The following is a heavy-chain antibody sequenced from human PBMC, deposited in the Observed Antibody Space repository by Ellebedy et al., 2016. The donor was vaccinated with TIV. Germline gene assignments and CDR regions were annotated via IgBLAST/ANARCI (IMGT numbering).Heavy chain of an antibody. V-gene: IGHV3-33*08. CDR2: IWNEGRNR. CDR1: GFNFGNYA. J-gene: IGHJ6*02. CDR3: AREAGLKYYYGMDV. Sequence: GESLKISCAASGFNFGNYAMSWVRQAPGKGLQWVAVIWNEGRNRYYADSVTGRFTISRDNSKNTLYLEMHGLRAEDTALYYCAREAGLKYYYGMDVWGQGTTVAVS.